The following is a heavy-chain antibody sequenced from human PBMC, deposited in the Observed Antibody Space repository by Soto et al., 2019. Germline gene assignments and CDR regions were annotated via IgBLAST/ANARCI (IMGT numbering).Heavy chain of an antibody. J-gene: IGHJ6*02. CDR2: IYPGDSDT. Sequence: GESLKISCKGSGYSFTSYWIGWVRQMPGKGLEWMGIIYPGDSDTRYSPSFQGQVTISADKSISTAYLQWSSLKASDTAMYYCGWRSTDRMLNESYYYGMDVWGQGTTVTVAS. CDR3: GWRSTDRMLNESYYYGMDV. V-gene: IGHV5-51*01. CDR1: GYSFTSYW. D-gene: IGHD3-16*01.